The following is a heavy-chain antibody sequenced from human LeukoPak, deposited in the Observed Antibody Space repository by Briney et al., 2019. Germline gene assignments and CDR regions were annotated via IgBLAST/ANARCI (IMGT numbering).Heavy chain of an antibody. V-gene: IGHV4-39*07. J-gene: IGHJ4*02. D-gene: IGHD3-16*01. CDR3: AREPRRASNIMITFGGVHRSGGYFDY. Sequence: SETLSLTCTVSGGSISSSSYYWGWIRQPPGKGLEWIGSIYYSGSTYYNPSLKSRVTISVDTSKNQFSLKLSSVTAADTAVYYCAREPRRASNIMITFGGVHRSGGYFDYWGQGTLVTVSS. CDR1: GGSISSSSYY. CDR2: IYYSGST.